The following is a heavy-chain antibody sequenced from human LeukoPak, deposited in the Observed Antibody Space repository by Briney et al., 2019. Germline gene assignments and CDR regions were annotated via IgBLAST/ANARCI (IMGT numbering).Heavy chain of an antibody. V-gene: IGHV3-7*03. Sequence: GGSLRLSCAASGFIFSTYWMSWVRQAPGKGLECVANIKQDGSETHYVDSVKGRFTISRDNAKNSLYLQMNNLRAGDTALYYCARGGGIVGASNRYYYYYMDVWGKGTTVTISS. J-gene: IGHJ6*03. D-gene: IGHD1-26*01. CDR2: IKQDGSET. CDR3: ARGGGIVGASNRYYYYYMDV. CDR1: GFIFSTYW.